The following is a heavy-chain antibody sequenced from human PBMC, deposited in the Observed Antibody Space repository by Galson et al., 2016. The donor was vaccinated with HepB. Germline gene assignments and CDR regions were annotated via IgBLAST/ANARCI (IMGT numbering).Heavy chain of an antibody. CDR1: GFTFSSYS. CDR2: ISSSSSYI. D-gene: IGHD6-13*01. V-gene: IGHV3-21*01. J-gene: IGHJ6*02. CDR3: ARDKSIGSSWSPYYYYYGMDV. Sequence: SLRLSCAASGFTFSSYSMNWVRQAPGKGLEWVSSISSSSSYIYYADSVKGRFTISRDNAKNSLYLQMNSLRAEDTAVYYCARDKSIGSSWSPYYYYYGMDVGGQGTTVTVSS.